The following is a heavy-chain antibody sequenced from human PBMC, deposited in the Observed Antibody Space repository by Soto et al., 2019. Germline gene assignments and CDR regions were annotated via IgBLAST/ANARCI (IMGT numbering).Heavy chain of an antibody. V-gene: IGHV4-59*08. CDR1: GGSISSYY. Sequence: PSETLSLTCTASGGSISSYYWSWIRQPPGKGLEWIGYIYYSGSTNYNPSLKSRVTISVDTSRNQFSLKLSSVTAADTAVYYCARLKLGGYDHYYYYYMDVWGKGTTVTVSS. CDR3: ARLKLGGYDHYYYYYMDV. CDR2: IYYSGST. J-gene: IGHJ6*03. D-gene: IGHD5-12*01.